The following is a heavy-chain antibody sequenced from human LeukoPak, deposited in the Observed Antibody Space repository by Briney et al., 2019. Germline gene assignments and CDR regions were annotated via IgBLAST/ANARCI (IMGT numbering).Heavy chain of an antibody. CDR1: GFTFTNYG. V-gene: IGHV3-23*01. CDR2: ITPDAGRT. D-gene: IGHD1-26*01. Sequence: PGGSLRLSCAASGFTFTNYGMNWVRQAPGKGLEWVSGITPDAGRTYYADSVKGRFTISRDNSKNTLYLQMNSLRAEDTAVYYCAKMSGSYFRGGNWFDPWGQGTLVTVSS. CDR3: AKMSGSYFRGGNWFDP. J-gene: IGHJ5*02.